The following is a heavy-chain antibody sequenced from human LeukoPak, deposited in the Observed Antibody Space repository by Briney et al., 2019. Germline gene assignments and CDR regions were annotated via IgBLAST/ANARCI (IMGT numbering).Heavy chain of an antibody. CDR1: GGTFSSYA. Sequence: SVKVSCKASGGTFSSYAITWVRQAPGQGLEWMGRIIPIFGTANYAQKFQGRVTITTDESTSTAYMELSTLRSDDTAVYYCARDRGIQLWSETFDYWGQGTLVTVSS. CDR3: ARDRGIQLWSETFDY. D-gene: IGHD5-18*01. V-gene: IGHV1-69*05. CDR2: IIPIFGTA. J-gene: IGHJ4*02.